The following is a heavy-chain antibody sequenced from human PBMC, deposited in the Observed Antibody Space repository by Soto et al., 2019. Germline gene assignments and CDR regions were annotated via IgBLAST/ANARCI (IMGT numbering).Heavy chain of an antibody. Sequence: AGGSLRLSCAASGFTFSTYWMHWVRQVPGKGLVWVSRIKGDGSSLTYAESVRGRFTISRDNVENTVYLQMGSLRADDTAVYYCARGLKNSYGVAVWGKGPTVTVSS. CDR2: IKGDGSSL. CDR1: GFTFSTYW. CDR3: ARGLKNSYGVAV. V-gene: IGHV3-74*01. J-gene: IGHJ6*04.